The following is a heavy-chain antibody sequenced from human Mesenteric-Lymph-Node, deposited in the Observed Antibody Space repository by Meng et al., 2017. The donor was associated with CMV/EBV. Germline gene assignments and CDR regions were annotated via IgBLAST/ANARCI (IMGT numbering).Heavy chain of an antibody. J-gene: IGHJ3*02. V-gene: IGHV1-18*04. D-gene: IGHD3-3*01. CDR2: ISAYNGNT. CDR3: AILRGDYDFWSGSHDAFDI. CDR1: GYSFTGYY. Sequence: ASVKVSCKASGYSFTGYYMHWVRQAPGHGLEWMGWISAYNGNTNYAQKLQGRVTMTTDTSTSTAYMELRSLRSDDTAVYYCAILRGDYDFWSGSHDAFDIWGQGTMVTVSS.